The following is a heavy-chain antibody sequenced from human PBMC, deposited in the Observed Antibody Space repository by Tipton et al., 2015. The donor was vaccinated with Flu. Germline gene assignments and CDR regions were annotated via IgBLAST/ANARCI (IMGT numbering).Heavy chain of an antibody. V-gene: IGHV4-38-2*01. CDR3: ARRDYSNYVSDPKNWFDS. J-gene: IGHJ5*01. Sequence: LRLSCAASGFTFSRYAMTWVRQAPGKGLEWIGNIYHTGNTYYNPSLRSRVTISVDRSKNKFSLNLSSVTAADTALYYCARRDYSNYVSDPKNWFDSWGQGTLVTVSS. CDR1: GFTFSRYA. CDR2: IYHTGNT. D-gene: IGHD4-11*01.